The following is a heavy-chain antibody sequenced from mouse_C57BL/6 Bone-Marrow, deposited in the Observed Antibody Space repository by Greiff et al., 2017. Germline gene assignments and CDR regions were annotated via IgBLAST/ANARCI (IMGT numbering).Heavy chain of an antibody. V-gene: IGHV1-50*01. J-gene: IGHJ2*01. CDR1: GYTFTSYW. Sequence: QVHVKQPGAELVKPGASVKLSCKASGYTFTSYWMQWVKQRPGQGLEWIGEIDPSDSYTNYNQKFKGKATLPVDTSSSTAYMQLSSLTSEDSAVYYCAREFNYFDYWGRGTTLTVTS. CDR3: AREFNYFDY. CDR2: IDPSDSYT.